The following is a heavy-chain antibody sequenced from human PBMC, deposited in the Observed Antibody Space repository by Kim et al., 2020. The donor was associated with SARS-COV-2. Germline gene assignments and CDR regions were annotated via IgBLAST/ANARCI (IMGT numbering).Heavy chain of an antibody. D-gene: IGHD2-21*02. CDR2: INHSGST. CDR1: GGSFSGYY. Sequence: SETLSLTCAVYGGSFSGYYWSWIRQPPGKGLEWIGEINHSGSTNYNPSLKSRVTISVDTSKNQFSLKLSSVTAAGTAVYYCARGVGIVVVTAPFDYYYYYGMDVWGHGSTVTVSS. J-gene: IGHJ6*02. V-gene: IGHV4-34*01. CDR3: ARGVGIVVVTAPFDYYYYYGMDV.